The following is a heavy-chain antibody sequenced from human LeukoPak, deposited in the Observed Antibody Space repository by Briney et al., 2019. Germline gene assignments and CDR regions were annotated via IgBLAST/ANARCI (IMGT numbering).Heavy chain of an antibody. CDR1: GYTFTSYG. J-gene: IGHJ4*02. CDR2: ISAYNGNT. CDR3: ARDSSGWPDEAFDY. Sequence: GASVKVSCKASGYTFTSYGISWVRQAPGQGLEWMGWISAYNGNTNYAQKLQGRVTMTTDTSTSTAYMELRSLRSDDTAVYYCARDSSGWPDEAFDYWGQGTLVTVSS. V-gene: IGHV1-18*01. D-gene: IGHD6-19*01.